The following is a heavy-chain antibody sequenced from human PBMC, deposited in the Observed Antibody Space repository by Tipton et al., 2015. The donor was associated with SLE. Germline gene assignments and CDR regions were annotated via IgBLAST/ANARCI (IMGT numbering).Heavy chain of an antibody. CDR2: IYHSGST. J-gene: IGHJ6*02. CDR3: ARESGYRYGYDYYYYGMDV. D-gene: IGHD5-18*01. CDR1: GGSISSSNW. Sequence: TLSLTCAVSGGSISSSNWWSWVRQPPGKGLEWIGEIYHSGSTYYNPSLKSRVTISLDKSKNQFSLNLSSVTAADTAVYYCARESGYRYGYDYYYYGMDVWGQGTTVTVSS. V-gene: IGHV4-4*02.